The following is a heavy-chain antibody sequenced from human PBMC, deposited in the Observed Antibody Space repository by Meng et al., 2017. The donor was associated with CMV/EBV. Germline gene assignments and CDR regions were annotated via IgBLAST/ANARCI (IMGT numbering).Heavy chain of an antibody. J-gene: IGHJ4*02. V-gene: IGHV3-30-3*01. Sequence: GESLKISCAASGFTFSSYAMHWVRQAPGKGLEWVAVISYDGSNKYYADSVKGRFTISRDNSKNTLYLQMNSLRAEDTAAYYCARARVYSSSWYGGFDYWGQGTLVTVSS. CDR1: GFTFSSYA. CDR2: ISYDGSNK. CDR3: ARARVYSSSWYGGFDY. D-gene: IGHD6-13*01.